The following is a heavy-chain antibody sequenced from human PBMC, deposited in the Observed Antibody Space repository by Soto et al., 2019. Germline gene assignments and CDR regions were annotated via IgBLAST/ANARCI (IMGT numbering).Heavy chain of an antibody. D-gene: IGHD2-2*02. CDR1: GGSFSGYY. CDR2: INHSGST. J-gene: IGHJ6*02. Sequence: SETLSLTCAVYGGSFSGYYWSWIRQPPGKGLEWIGEINHSGSTNYNPSLKSRVTISVDTSKNQFSLKLSSVTAADTAVYYCARDPRYCSSTSCYTRGYYYYGMDVWGQGTTVTV. V-gene: IGHV4-34*01. CDR3: ARDPRYCSSTSCYTRGYYYYGMDV.